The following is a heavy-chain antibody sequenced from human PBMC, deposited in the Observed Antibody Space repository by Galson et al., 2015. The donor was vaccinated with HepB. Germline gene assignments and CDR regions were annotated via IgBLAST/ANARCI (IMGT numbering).Heavy chain of an antibody. CDR2: ISAYNGNT. CDR1: GYTFTSYA. J-gene: IGHJ4*02. CDR3: ARVGRYFDWDGLVY. V-gene: IGHV1-18*01. D-gene: IGHD3-9*01. Sequence: SVTVSCKASGYTFTSYAISWVRQAPGQGLEWMGWISAYNGNTNYAQKLQGRVTMTTDTSTSTAYMELRSLRSDDTAVYYCARVGRYFDWDGLVYWGQGTLVTVSS.